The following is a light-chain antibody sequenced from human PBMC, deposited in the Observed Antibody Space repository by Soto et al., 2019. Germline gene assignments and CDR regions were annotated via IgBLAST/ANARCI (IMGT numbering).Light chain of an antibody. V-gene: IGKV3-20*01. J-gene: IGKJ1*01. CDR1: QSVSSY. CDR2: GAS. CDR3: QQYGSSPGT. Sequence: EIVLTQSPATLSLSPGERATLSCRASQSVSSYLAWYQQKPGQAPRLLIYGASSRATGIPDRFSGSGSGTDFTLTISRLKPEDFAVYYCQQYGSSPGTFGQGTKVDIK.